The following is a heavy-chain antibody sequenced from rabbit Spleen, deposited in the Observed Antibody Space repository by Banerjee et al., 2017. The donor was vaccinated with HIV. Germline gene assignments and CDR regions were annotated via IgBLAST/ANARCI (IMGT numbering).Heavy chain of an antibody. CDR3: ARHVAYAGYGYSTLDL. CDR2: IDPVFGNT. D-gene: IGHD8-1*01. CDR1: GFDFSSYY. Sequence: QLKESGGGLVQTGGSLKLSCKVSGFDFSSYYMTWVRQAPGKGLEWTGYIDPVFGNTYYASWVNGRFTISSDNAQNTVDLQMNSLTAADTATYFCARHVAYAGYGYSTLDLWGQGTLVTVS. V-gene: IGHV1S7*01. J-gene: IGHJ3*01.